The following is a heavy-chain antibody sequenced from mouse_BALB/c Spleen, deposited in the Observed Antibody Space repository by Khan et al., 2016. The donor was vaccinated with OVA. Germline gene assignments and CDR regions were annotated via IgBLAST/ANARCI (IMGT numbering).Heavy chain of an antibody. V-gene: IGHV1S132*01. CDR2: IYPGTGST. CDR3: TKGCDYGNYVAY. Sequence: QVQLKESGGDLVRPGPSVKLSCKISGYIFTSYWIHWVKQRSGQGLEWIARIYPGTGSTYYNEKFKGKATLTEDNSSSPAYMQLSSLNSEDTAVYVGTKGCDYGNYVAYWGQGTLVTVSA. J-gene: IGHJ3*01. CDR1: GYIFTSYW. D-gene: IGHD2-1*01.